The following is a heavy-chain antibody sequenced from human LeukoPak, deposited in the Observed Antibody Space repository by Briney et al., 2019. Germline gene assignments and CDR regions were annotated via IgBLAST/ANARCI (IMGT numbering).Heavy chain of an antibody. CDR2: FDPEDGET. D-gene: IGHD3-3*01. CDR1: GYTLTELS. Sequence: GASVKVSCKVSGYTLTELSMHWVRQAPGKGLEWMGGFDPEDGETIYAQKLQGRVTMTTDTSTSTAYMELRSLRSDDTAVYYCARGGSITIFGVVGVDWFDPWGQGTLVTVSS. CDR3: ARGGSITIFGVVGVDWFDP. V-gene: IGHV1-24*01. J-gene: IGHJ5*02.